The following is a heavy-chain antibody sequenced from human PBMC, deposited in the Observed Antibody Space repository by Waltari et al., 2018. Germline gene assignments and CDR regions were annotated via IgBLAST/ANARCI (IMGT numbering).Heavy chain of an antibody. V-gene: IGHV3-23*01. Sequence: EVQLLESGGGLVQPGGSLRLSCAASGFTFSSYAMSWVRQAPGKGLEGVSTISYSGGDTYYAASVKGRFTISRDNSKNTLYLQMNILRAEDTAVYYCASQPTGDYVRPEMYWGQGTLVTVSS. CDR3: ASQPTGDYVRPEMY. D-gene: IGHD4-17*01. CDR2: ISYSGGDT. CDR1: GFTFSSYA. J-gene: IGHJ4*02.